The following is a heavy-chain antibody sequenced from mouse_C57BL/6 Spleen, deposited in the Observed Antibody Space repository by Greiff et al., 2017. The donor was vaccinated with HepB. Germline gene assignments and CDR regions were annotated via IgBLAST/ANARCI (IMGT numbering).Heavy chain of an antibody. CDR1: GYTFTSYW. CDR2: IHPNSGST. V-gene: IGHV1-64*01. CDR3: AWDDWFAY. Sequence: VQLQESGAELVKPGASVKLSCKASGYTFTSYWMHWVKQRPGQGLEWIGMIHPNSGSTNYNEKFKSKATLTVDKSSSTADMQLSSLTSEDSAVYYCAWDDWFAYWGQGTLVTVSA. J-gene: IGHJ3*01. D-gene: IGHD4-1*01.